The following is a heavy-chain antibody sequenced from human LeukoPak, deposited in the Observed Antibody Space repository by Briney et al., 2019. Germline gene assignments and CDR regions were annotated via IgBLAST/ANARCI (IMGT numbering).Heavy chain of an antibody. V-gene: IGHV4-4*07. J-gene: IGHJ4*02. Sequence: SETLSLTCSVSGDSIISYYWMWIRQPAGKGLEWIGRIYLSDNTNYNSPSLKSRVTISVDTSKNQFSLKLSSVTAADTAVYYCARGLDIVVVVAASNFDYWGQGTLVTVSS. D-gene: IGHD2-15*01. CDR2: IYLSDNT. CDR3: ARGLDIVVVVAASNFDY. CDR1: GDSIISYY.